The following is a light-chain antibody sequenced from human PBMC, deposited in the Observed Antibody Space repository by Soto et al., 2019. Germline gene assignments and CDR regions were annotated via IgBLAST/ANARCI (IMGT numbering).Light chain of an antibody. CDR3: SSYAGSYTLGV. CDR2: DVT. V-gene: IGLV2-11*01. CDR1: SSDVGGY. J-gene: IGLJ2*01. Sequence: QSVLTQPRSVSGSPGQSVAISCTGTSSDVGGYISWYQQHPGKAPKLMIYDVTERPSGVPDRFSGSKSGNTASLTISGLQAEDEADYYCSSYAGSYTLGVFGGGTKLTVL.